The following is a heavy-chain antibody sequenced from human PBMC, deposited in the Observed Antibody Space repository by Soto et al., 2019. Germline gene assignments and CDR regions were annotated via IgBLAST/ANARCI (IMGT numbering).Heavy chain of an antibody. D-gene: IGHD3-10*01. CDR1: GGSFSGYY. CDR3: ARCGVGESKTDAFDI. CDR2: INHSGST. V-gene: IGHV4-34*01. Sequence: LSETLSLTCAVYGGSFSGYYWSWIRQPPGKGLEWIGEINHSGSTNYNPPLKSRVTISVDTSKNQFSLKLSSVTAADTAVYYYARCGVGESKTDAFDIWGQGTMVTVSS. J-gene: IGHJ3*02.